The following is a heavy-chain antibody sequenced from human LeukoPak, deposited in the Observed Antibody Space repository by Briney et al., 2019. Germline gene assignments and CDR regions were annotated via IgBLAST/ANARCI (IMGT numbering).Heavy chain of an antibody. J-gene: IGHJ4*02. V-gene: IGHV4-59*01. Sequence: PSETLSFTCTVSGGSISSYYWSWIRQPPGKGLEWIGYIYYSGSTNYNPSLKSRVTISVDTSKNQFSLKLSSVTAADTAVYYCARAQGAVDYWGQGTLVTVSS. CDR3: ARAQGAVDY. CDR1: GGSISSYY. CDR2: IYYSGST.